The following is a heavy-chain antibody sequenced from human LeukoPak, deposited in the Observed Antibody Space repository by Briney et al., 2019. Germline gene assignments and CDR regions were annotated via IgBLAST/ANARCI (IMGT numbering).Heavy chain of an antibody. CDR2: IQNDGSKK. CDR1: GFSFSSYG. Sequence: GGSLRRSCAASGFSFSSYGMHWVRQAPGKGLEWVAFIQNDGSKKYYADSVKGLFTISRDNSKNTLYLQMNSLRAEDTAVYYCARDLHPWAGDYWGQGTLVTVSS. CDR3: ARDLHPWAGDY. J-gene: IGHJ4*02. V-gene: IGHV3-30*02.